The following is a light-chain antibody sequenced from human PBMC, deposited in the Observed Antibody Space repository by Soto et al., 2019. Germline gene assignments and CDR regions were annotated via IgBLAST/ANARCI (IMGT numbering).Light chain of an antibody. Sequence: EIVLTQSPATLSLSPGERATLSCRASQSVSSYLAWYQQKPGQAPRLLIYDASNRATGLPARFSGSGSGTDFTLTISRLDPEDFAVYYYQHRSYCPPYTFGQGTRLEIK. V-gene: IGKV3-11*01. J-gene: IGKJ2*01. CDR2: DAS. CDR1: QSVSSY. CDR3: QHRSYCPPYT.